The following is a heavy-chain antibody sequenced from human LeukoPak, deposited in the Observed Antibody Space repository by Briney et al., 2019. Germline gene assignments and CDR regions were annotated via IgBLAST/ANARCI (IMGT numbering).Heavy chain of an antibody. CDR3: ARVRSTLRNYYYGMDV. D-gene: IGHD5-12*01. V-gene: IGHV3-7*01. Sequence: SGGSLRLSCAASGFTFSRYALHWVRQAPGKGLEWVANIKQDGSEKYYVDSVKGRFTISRDNAKNSLYLQMNSLRAEDTAVYYCARVRSTLRNYYYGMDVWGQGTTVTVSS. CDR1: GFTFSRYA. CDR2: IKQDGSEK. J-gene: IGHJ6*02.